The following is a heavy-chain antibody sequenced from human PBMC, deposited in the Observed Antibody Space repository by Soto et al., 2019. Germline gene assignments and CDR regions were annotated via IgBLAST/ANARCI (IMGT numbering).Heavy chain of an antibody. CDR1: GFTFSSYW. Sequence: EVQLVESGGGLVQPGGSLRLSCEASGFTFSSYWMHWVRQAPGKGLVWISRIKGDASSVNYAASVKGRFTISRDNAKNTLYLQMNSLSAEDKALYYCARGDSGRFYFDYWGQGTLVTVSS. CDR3: ARGDSGRFYFDY. CDR2: IKGDASSV. V-gene: IGHV3-74*01. D-gene: IGHD3-10*01. J-gene: IGHJ4*02.